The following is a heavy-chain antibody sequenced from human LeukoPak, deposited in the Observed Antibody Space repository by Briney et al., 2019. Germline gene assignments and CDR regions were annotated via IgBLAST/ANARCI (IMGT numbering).Heavy chain of an antibody. D-gene: IGHD1-26*01. CDR1: GFTFSDFA. J-gene: IGHJ5*01. V-gene: IGHV3-23*01. CDR3: AKDGGTCDALHWVHS. CDR2: ISLSTPRHT. Sequence: GGSLRLSCAASGFTFSDFAMHWVPQAPGKGLEWGADISLSTPRHTNKATSEKGRFTSSRHNHRNKRYLQMNSLRAEDTSLYCCAKDGGTCDALHWVHSWREAMLVTVPS.